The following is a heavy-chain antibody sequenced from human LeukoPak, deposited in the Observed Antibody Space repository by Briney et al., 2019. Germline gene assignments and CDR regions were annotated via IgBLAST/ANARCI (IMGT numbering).Heavy chain of an antibody. D-gene: IGHD3-3*01. Sequence: GGSLRLSCAASGFNFSSYTMHWVRQAPGKGLEWVAVISYDGSNKYYADSVEGRFTISRDNSKNTLYLQMNSLRAEDTALYYCVRDYKGIRFGVLIGPKGWFDPWGQGTLVTVSS. V-gene: IGHV3-30*04. CDR1: GFNFSSYT. J-gene: IGHJ5*02. CDR2: ISYDGSNK. CDR3: VRDYKGIRFGVLIGPKGWFDP.